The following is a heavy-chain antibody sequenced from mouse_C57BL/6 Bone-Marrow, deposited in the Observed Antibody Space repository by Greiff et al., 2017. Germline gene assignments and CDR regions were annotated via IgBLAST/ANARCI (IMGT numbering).Heavy chain of an antibody. Sequence: EVQLQQSGAELVRPGASVKLSCTASGFNIKDDYMHWVKQRPEQGLEWIGWIDPENGDTEYASKFQGKATITADTSSNTAYLQLSSLTSEDTAVYYCTTDDYPLYYFDYWGQGTTLTVPS. D-gene: IGHD2-4*01. CDR3: TTDDYPLYYFDY. J-gene: IGHJ2*01. CDR2: IDPENGDT. CDR1: GFNIKDDY. V-gene: IGHV14-4*01.